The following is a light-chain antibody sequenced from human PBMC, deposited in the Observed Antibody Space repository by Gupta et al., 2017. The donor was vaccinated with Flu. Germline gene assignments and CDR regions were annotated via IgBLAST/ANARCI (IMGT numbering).Light chain of an antibody. V-gene: IGKV3-20*01. CDR1: QSISNTY. CDR2: GAS. CDR3: HHYGSSPET. J-gene: IGKJ2*01. Sequence: ELVLTQSPGTLSLSPGERATFSCRASQSISNTYLAWYQQKPGQAPRVLIYGASSRATGIPDSFGGSGSGTHFTLTISRLEPEDFAVYYCHHYGSSPETFGQGTKLQIK.